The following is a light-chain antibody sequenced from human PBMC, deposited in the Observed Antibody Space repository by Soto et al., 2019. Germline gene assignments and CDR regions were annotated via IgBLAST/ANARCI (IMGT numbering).Light chain of an antibody. V-gene: IGLV2-8*01. CDR3: SSFASSNTWV. Sequence: QSALTQPPSASGSPGQSVTISCTGTSSDVGAYNYVSWYQQHAGKAPKLVIYDVTKRPSGVPDRFSGSKSATTPSLTVSGLQAEAESYYYCSSFASSNTWVFGGGTKLTVL. CDR1: SSDVGAYNY. J-gene: IGLJ3*02. CDR2: DVT.